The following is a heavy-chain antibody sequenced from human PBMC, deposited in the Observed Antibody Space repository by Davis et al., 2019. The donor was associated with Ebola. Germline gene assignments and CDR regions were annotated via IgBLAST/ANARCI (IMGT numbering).Heavy chain of an antibody. CDR3: AREGPDHYDYVWGSYRYTGLGPDNWFDP. V-gene: IGHV3-30-3*01. CDR2: ISYDGSNK. Sequence: PGGSLRLSCAASGFTFSSYAMHWVRQAPGKGLEWVAVISYDGSNKYYADSVKGRFTIPRDNSKNTLYLQMNSLRAEDTAVYYCAREGPDHYDYVWGSYRYTGLGPDNWFDPWGQGTLVTVSS. CDR1: GFTFSSYA. J-gene: IGHJ5*02. D-gene: IGHD3-16*02.